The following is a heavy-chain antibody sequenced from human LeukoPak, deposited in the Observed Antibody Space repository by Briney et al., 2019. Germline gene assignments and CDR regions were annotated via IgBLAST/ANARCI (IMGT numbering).Heavy chain of an antibody. J-gene: IGHJ4*02. CDR3: ARDQGHNYYDSSGYWNH. Sequence: ASVKVSCKASGYTFTSYGISWVRQAPGQGLEWMGWISAYNGNTNYAQKLQGRVTMTTDTSTSTAYMELRSLRSDDTAVYYCARDQGHNYYDSSGYWNHWGQGTLVTVSS. D-gene: IGHD3-22*01. V-gene: IGHV1-18*01. CDR2: ISAYNGNT. CDR1: GYTFTSYG.